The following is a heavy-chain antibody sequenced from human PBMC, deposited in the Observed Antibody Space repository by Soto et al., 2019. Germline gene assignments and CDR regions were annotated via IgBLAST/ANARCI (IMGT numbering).Heavy chain of an antibody. V-gene: IGHV3-30-3*01. D-gene: IGHD2-21*01. Sequence: QVQLVESGGGVVQPGRSLRLSCAASGFTFSSYSMHWVRQAPGKGLEWVAAMSYDGNSKYFADSVKGRFTISRDNSKNTLSLQMISLGAEDSAVYYCARGRTVRDHDDFDLRGQGTLVTVSS. CDR1: GFTFSSYS. CDR2: MSYDGNSK. J-gene: IGHJ4*02. CDR3: ARGRTVRDHDDFDL.